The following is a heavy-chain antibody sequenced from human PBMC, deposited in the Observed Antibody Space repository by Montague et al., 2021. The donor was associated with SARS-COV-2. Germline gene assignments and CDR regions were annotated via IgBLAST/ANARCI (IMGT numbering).Heavy chain of an antibody. CDR2: INHGGST. Sequence: SETLSLTCAVYGGSFNDYYWSWIRQPPGKGLEWIGEINHGGSTNYSPSLKSRVTISADTSKNQFSLKLKSVTAADTANYYCARGHQGVAMIVVVMMGAEYYFDYWGQGILVTVSS. CDR3: ARGHQGVAMIVVVMMGAEYYFDY. D-gene: IGHD3-22*01. V-gene: IGHV4-34*01. J-gene: IGHJ4*03. CDR1: GGSFNDYY.